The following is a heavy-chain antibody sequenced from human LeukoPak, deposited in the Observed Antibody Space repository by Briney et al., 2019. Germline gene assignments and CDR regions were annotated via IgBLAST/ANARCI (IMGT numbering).Heavy chain of an antibody. Sequence: GASVKVSCKTSGYTFTSYGISWVRQAPGQGLEWMGWISTHNGDTKYAQKFQGRVTMTTDTTTSTVSVELRSLRFDDTAVYYCARSHSSSWYVFEHWGQGTLATVSP. CDR2: ISTHNGDT. J-gene: IGHJ4*02. V-gene: IGHV1-18*01. CDR3: ARSHSSSWYVFEH. CDR1: GYTFTSYG. D-gene: IGHD6-13*01.